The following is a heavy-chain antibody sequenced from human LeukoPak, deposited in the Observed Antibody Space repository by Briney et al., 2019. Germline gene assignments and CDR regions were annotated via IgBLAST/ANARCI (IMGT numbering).Heavy chain of an antibody. Sequence: ASVKVSCKASGYTFTGYYMHWVRQAPGQGLEGMGWINPNSGGTNYAQKFQGRATMTRDTSISTAYMELSRLRSDDTAVYYCARAGIDIVLMVYAYYFDYWGQGTLVTVSS. V-gene: IGHV1-2*02. D-gene: IGHD2-8*01. CDR2: INPNSGGT. J-gene: IGHJ4*02. CDR3: ARAGIDIVLMVYAYYFDY. CDR1: GYTFTGYY.